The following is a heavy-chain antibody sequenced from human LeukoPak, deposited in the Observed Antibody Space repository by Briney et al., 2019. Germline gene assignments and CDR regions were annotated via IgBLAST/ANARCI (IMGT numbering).Heavy chain of an antibody. CDR1: GGSISSGGYY. V-gene: IGHV4-31*03. Sequence: PSQTQSLTCTVSGGSISSGGYYWSWIRQHPGKGLEWIGYMYYSGSSYYNPSLKSRVTISVDTSKNQFSLKLSSVTAADTALYYCATGRDYSGNGIFDYWGQGTLVTVSS. CDR2: MYYSGSS. J-gene: IGHJ4*02. D-gene: IGHD4-23*01. CDR3: ATGRDYSGNGIFDY.